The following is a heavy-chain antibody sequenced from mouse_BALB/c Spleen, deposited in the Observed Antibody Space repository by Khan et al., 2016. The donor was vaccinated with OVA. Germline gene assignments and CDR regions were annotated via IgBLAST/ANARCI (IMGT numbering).Heavy chain of an antibody. CDR2: ISSGSSTI. V-gene: IGHV5-17*02. J-gene: IGHJ4*01. Sequence: VELVESGGGLVQPGGSRKLSCAASGFTFSSFGMHWVRQAPEKGLEWVAYISSGSSTIYYADTVKGRFTISRDNPKNTLFLQMTSLRSEDTAMYYCARREAMDYWGQGTSVTVSS. CDR1: GFTFSSFG. CDR3: ARREAMDY.